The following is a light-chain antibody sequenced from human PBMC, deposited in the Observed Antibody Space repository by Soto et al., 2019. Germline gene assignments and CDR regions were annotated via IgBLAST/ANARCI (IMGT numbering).Light chain of an antibody. CDR3: QTWGTGIVV. CDR2: LNSDGSH. V-gene: IGLV4-69*01. Sequence: QLVLTQSPSASASLGASVKLTCTLSSGHSSYAIAWHQQQPEKGPRYLMKLNSDGSHSKGDGIPDRFSGSRSGAERYLTISRLQSEDEADYYCQTWGTGIVVFGGGTKLTVL. CDR1: SGHSSYA. J-gene: IGLJ2*01.